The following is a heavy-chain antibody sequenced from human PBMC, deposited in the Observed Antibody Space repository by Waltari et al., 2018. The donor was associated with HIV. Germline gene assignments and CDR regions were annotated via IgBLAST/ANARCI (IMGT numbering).Heavy chain of an antibody. V-gene: IGHV5-51*03. D-gene: IGHD3-22*01. Sequence: EVQLVQSGAEVKKPGESLKISCKGSGYSFTNYWIGWVRPLPGKGLEWMGIIYPGDSDTRYSPSFQGQVTISADKSINTAYLQWSSLKASDTAMYYCARRLGSYETSGYYPSPSYYFDSWGQGTLVTISS. CDR1: GYSFTNYW. J-gene: IGHJ4*02. CDR3: ARRLGSYETSGYYPSPSYYFDS. CDR2: IYPGDSDT.